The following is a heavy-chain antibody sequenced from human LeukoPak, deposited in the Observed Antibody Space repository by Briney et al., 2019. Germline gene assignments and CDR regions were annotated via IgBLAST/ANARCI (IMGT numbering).Heavy chain of an antibody. CDR3: AKDRSCTNGICHGDFDY. J-gene: IGHJ4*02. D-gene: IGHD2-8*01. V-gene: IGHV3-23*01. CDR2: ISGSGGST. CDR1: GFTFSSYA. Sequence: GGSLRLSCAAPGFTFSSYAVSWVRQAPGKGLEWVSSISGSGGSTYSADSVKGRFTISRDNSKNTLYLQMNSLRAEDTALYYCAKDRSCTNGICHGDFDYWGQGTLVTVSS.